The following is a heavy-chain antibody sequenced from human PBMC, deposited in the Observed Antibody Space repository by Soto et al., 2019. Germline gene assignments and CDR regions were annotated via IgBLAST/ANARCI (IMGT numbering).Heavy chain of an antibody. Sequence: EVQLLESGGGLVQPGGSLRLSCAASGFTFIPYAMTWVRQALGQGLERVSAITDSGGSTYYADSVKGRFTITRDNSKNTLYLQMNSLRAEDTAVYYCAKLDGSGYYYPIDYWGQGTLVTVSS. V-gene: IGHV3-23*01. J-gene: IGHJ4*02. D-gene: IGHD3-22*01. CDR3: AKLDGSGYYYPIDY. CDR2: ITDSGGST. CDR1: GFTFIPYA.